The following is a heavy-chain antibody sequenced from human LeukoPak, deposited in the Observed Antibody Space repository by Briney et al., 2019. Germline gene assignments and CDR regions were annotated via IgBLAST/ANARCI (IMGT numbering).Heavy chain of an antibody. CDR2: IYYSGST. Sequence: PSETLSLTCTVSGGSISSYYWSWIRQPPGKGLEWVGYIYYSGSTNYNPSLKSRVTISVDTSKNQFSLKLSSVTAADTAVYYCARLRVRSFRYSGYEHETSFLYYFDYWGQGTLVTVSS. D-gene: IGHD5-12*01. CDR1: GGSISSYY. J-gene: IGHJ4*02. V-gene: IGHV4-59*08. CDR3: ARLRVRSFRYSGYEHETSFLYYFDY.